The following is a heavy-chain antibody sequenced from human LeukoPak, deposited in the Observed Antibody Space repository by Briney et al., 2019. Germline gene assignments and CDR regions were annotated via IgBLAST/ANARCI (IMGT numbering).Heavy chain of an antibody. V-gene: IGHV3-23*01. CDR2: ISGSGGST. CDR1: GFTFSSYA. J-gene: IGHJ4*02. CDR3: AKDITIFGVQLGDY. Sequence: GGSLRLSCAASGFTFSSYAMSWVRQAPGKGLEWVSAISGSGGSTYYADSVKGRFTISRDNSKNTLYLQMNSLRAEDTAVYYCAKDITIFGVQLGDYWGQGTLVTVPS. D-gene: IGHD3-3*01.